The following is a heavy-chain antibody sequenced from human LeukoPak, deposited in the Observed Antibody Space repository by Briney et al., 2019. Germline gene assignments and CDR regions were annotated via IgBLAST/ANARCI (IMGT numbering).Heavy chain of an antibody. CDR3: ARNMVRGVIRPTYFDY. V-gene: IGHV1-69*05. J-gene: IGHJ4*02. D-gene: IGHD3-10*01. CDR2: IIPIFGTA. CDR1: GGTFSSYA. Sequence: GSSVKVSCTASGGTFSSYAISWVRQAPGQGLEWMGGIIPIFGTANYAQKFQGRVTITTDESTSTAYMELSSLRSEDTAVYYCARNMVRGVIRPTYFDYWGQGTLVTVSS.